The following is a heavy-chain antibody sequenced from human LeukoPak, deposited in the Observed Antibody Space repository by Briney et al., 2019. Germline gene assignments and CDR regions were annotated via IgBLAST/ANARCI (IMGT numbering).Heavy chain of an antibody. D-gene: IGHD3-3*01. V-gene: IGHV1-69*02. CDR1: GGTFSSYT. CDR3: ARPITIFPYYMDV. J-gene: IGHJ6*03. Sequence: SVKVSCKASGGTFSSYTISWVRQAPGQGLEWMGRIIPILGIANYAQKFQGRVTITANKSTSTAYMELSSLRSEDTAVYYCARPITIFPYYMDVWGKGTTVTVSS. CDR2: IIPILGIA.